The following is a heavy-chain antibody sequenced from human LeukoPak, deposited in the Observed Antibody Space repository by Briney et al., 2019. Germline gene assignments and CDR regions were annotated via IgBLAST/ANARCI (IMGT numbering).Heavy chain of an antibody. D-gene: IGHD4-11*01. CDR2: VYYSVST. V-gene: IGHV4-59*08. CDR3: ARHPDHDYSNDGAFDI. CDR1: GASISSYY. J-gene: IGHJ3*02. Sequence: PSETLSLTCTVSGASISSYYWTWIRQAPGKGLGWIGYVYYSVSTNYNPSLKSRVSISQDTSKNQVSLTLNSVTAADTAVYYCARHPDHDYSNDGAFDIWGQGTMVTVSS.